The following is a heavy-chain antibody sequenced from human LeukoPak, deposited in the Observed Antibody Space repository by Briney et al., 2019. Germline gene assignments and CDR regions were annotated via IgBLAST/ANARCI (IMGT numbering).Heavy chain of an antibody. Sequence: GGSLRLSCAASGFTFSSYSMNWVRQAPGKGLEWVSSISSSSSYIYYADSVKGRFTISRDNAKNSLYLQMNSLRAEDTAVYYCASWITMARGVIRGMDVWGQGTTVTVSS. V-gene: IGHV3-21*01. CDR3: ASWITMARGVIRGMDV. CDR1: GFTFSSYS. CDR2: ISSSSSYI. J-gene: IGHJ6*02. D-gene: IGHD3-10*01.